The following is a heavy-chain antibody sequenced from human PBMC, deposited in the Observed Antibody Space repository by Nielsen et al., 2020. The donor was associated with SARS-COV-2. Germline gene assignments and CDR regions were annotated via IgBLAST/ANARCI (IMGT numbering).Heavy chain of an antibody. CDR1: GFTFSSYG. V-gene: IGHV3-30*02. Sequence: GESLKISCAASGFTFSSYGMHWVRQAPGKGLEWVAFIRYDGSNKYYADSVKGRFTISRDNAKNSLYLQMNSLRAEDTAVYYCANPHDYSRVWGQGTLVTVSS. D-gene: IGHD4-11*01. CDR2: IRYDGSNK. J-gene: IGHJ4*02. CDR3: ANPHDYSRV.